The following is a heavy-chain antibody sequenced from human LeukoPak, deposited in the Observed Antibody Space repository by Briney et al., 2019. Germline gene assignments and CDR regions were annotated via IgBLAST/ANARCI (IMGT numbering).Heavy chain of an antibody. CDR2: IIPIFGTA. Sequence: SSVKVSCKSSGGTFSSYAISTVRQAPGQGLEWMGGIIPIFGTANYAQKFQGRVTITAHESTSTAYMELSSLRSEDTAVYYCARDPLRPTAFDIWGQGTMVTVSS. CDR1: GGTFSSYA. J-gene: IGHJ3*02. D-gene: IGHD5-12*01. CDR3: ARDPLRPTAFDI. V-gene: IGHV1-69*01.